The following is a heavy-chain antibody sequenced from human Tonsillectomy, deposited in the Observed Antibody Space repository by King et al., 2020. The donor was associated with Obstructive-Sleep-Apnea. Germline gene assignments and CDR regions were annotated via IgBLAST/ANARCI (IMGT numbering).Heavy chain of an antibody. V-gene: IGHV3-49*03. D-gene: IGHD2-2*01. CDR2: IRSKAYGGAT. J-gene: IGHJ3*01. Sequence: VQLVESGGGLIQPGRSLRLSCTASGFTFGDYPTSWFRQAPGKGLEWVGFIRSKAYGGATEYAASVKGRFCISREESKSSAYLEISSLKAEDPAVYYCTSSVRSPYAAFDFWGQGTMVTVSS. CDR1: GFTFGDYP. CDR3: TSSVRSPYAAFDF.